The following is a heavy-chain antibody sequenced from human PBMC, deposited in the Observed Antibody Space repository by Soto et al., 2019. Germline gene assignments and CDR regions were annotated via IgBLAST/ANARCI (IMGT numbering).Heavy chain of an antibody. CDR2: IWYDGNVK. Sequence: GGSLRLSCAASGFTFSRYGMHWVRQAPDKGLERVAVIWYDGNVKYYADSVKGRFTISKDTSKNTLFLQMNSLRSDDTGVYYCARDHGGATMALLYWGQGTLVTAPQ. J-gene: IGHJ4*02. V-gene: IGHV3-33*01. CDR1: GFTFSRYG. D-gene: IGHD3-10*01. CDR3: ARDHGGATMALLY.